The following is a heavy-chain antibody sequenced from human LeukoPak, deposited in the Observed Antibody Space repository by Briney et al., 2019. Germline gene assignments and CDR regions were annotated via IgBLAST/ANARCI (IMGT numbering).Heavy chain of an antibody. CDR3: ARERELGDDAFDI. CDR1: GYTFAGYY. Sequence: ASVKVSCKASGYTFAGYYMHWVRQAPGQGLEWMGWINPNSGGTNYAQKFQGRVTMTRDTSISTAYMELSRLRSDDTAVYYCARERELGDDAFDIWGQGTMDTVSS. CDR2: INPNSGGT. J-gene: IGHJ3*02. D-gene: IGHD1-26*01. V-gene: IGHV1-2*02.